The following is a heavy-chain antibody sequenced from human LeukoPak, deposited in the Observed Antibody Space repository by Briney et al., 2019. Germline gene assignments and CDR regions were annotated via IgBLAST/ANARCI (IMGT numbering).Heavy chain of an antibody. CDR1: GGSFSGYY. Sequence: SETLSLTCTVYGGSFSGYYWSWIRQPPGKGLEWIGEINHSGSTNYNPSLKSRVTISVDTSKNQFTLKVSSVTAADTSVYYCARQDYSSGWYSWGQGTLVTVSS. CDR2: INHSGST. V-gene: IGHV4-34*01. D-gene: IGHD6-19*01. CDR3: ARQDYSSGWYS. J-gene: IGHJ4*02.